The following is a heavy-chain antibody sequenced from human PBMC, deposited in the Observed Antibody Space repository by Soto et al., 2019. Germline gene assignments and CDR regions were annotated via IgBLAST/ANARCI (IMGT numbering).Heavy chain of an antibody. Sequence: ASVKVSCKASGYTFASYGISWVRQAPGQGLEWMGWISAYNGNTNYAQKLQGRVTMTTDTSTSTAYMELRSLRSDDTAVYYCAREHENYGALDYWGQGTLVTVSS. V-gene: IGHV1-18*01. CDR3: AREHENYGALDY. D-gene: IGHD4-17*01. CDR1: GYTFASYG. J-gene: IGHJ4*02. CDR2: ISAYNGNT.